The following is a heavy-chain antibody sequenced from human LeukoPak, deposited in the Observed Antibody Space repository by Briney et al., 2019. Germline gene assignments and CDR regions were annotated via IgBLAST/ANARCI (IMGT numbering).Heavy chain of an antibody. J-gene: IGHJ3*02. CDR2: ISSSSSYI. V-gene: IGHV3-21*01. D-gene: IGHD3-22*01. CDR3: ERGGAVVAKDVDAFDI. Sequence: GGSLRLSCAASGFTFSSYSMNWVRQAPGKGLEWVSSISSSSSYIYYADSVKGRFTISRDNAKNSLYLQMNSLRAEDTAVYYCERGGAVVAKDVDAFDIWGHGTMVTVSS. CDR1: GFTFSSYS.